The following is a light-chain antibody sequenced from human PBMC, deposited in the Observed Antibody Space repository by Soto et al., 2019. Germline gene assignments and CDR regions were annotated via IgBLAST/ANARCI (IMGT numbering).Light chain of an antibody. CDR3: QQYGSSPPYT. CDR2: GAS. J-gene: IGKJ2*01. V-gene: IGKV3-20*01. CDR1: QSVSSSY. Sequence: EIVLTQSPGTLSLSPGERATLSCRASQSVSSSYLAWYQQKPGQAPRLLIYGASSRATGIPDRFSGSGSGTDCTLTISRLEPEDFAVYYCQQYGSSPPYTFDQGTKLEIK.